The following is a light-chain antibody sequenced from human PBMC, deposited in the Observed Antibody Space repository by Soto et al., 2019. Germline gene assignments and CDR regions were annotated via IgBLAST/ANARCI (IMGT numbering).Light chain of an antibody. Sequence: IQRTQSPSTLSASVGDRVTITCRASQSISSWLAWYQQKPGKAPKLLIYDASSLESGVPSRFSGSGSGTEFTLTISSLQPDDFATYYCQQSGLTFGGGTKV. J-gene: IGKJ4*01. CDR3: QQSGLT. CDR1: QSISSW. V-gene: IGKV1-5*01. CDR2: DAS.